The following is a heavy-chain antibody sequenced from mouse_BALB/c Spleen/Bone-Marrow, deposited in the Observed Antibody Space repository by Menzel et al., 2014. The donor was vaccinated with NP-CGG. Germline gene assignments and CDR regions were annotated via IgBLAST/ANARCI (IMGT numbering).Heavy chain of an antibody. CDR3: ARDRAYGNWYFDV. D-gene: IGHD2-1*01. Sequence: QVQLKQSGPGLVAPSQSLSITCTVSGSSLKNYGVHWVRQPPGKGLEWLGVIGTGRGTNYNSALMSRLSISKDNSKSQVFLKMNSLQTDDTAMYYCARDRAYGNWYFDVWGAGTTVTVSS. CDR2: IGTGRGT. V-gene: IGHV2-9*02. J-gene: IGHJ1*01. CDR1: GSSLKNYG.